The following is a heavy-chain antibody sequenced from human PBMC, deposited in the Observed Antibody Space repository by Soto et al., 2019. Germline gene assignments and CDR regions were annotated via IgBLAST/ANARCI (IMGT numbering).Heavy chain of an antibody. Sequence: QVQLVQSGAEEKKPGASVKVSCKASGYTFTSYAMHWVRQAPGQRLEWMGWINAGNGNTKYSQKFQGRVTITRDTSASTFYMGLISLRSEDTAVYYCARGGVWYVWFDPWGQGTLVTVSP. CDR2: INAGNGNT. D-gene: IGHD2-15*01. CDR3: ARGGVWYVWFDP. CDR1: GYTFTSYA. J-gene: IGHJ5*02. V-gene: IGHV1-3*05.